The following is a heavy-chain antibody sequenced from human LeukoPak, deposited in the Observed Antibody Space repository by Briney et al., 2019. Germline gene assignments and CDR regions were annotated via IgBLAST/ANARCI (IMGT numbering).Heavy chain of an antibody. V-gene: IGHV3-30-3*01. J-gene: IGHJ4*02. CDR2: ISYDGSNK. CDR1: GFTFSSYA. D-gene: IGHD2-15*01. Sequence: PGGSLRLSCAVSGFTFSSYAMHWARQAPGKGLEWVAVISYDGSNKYYADSVKGRFTISRDNSKNTLYLQMNSLRAEDTAVYYCARDLGGRYFDYWGQGTLVTVSS. CDR3: ARDLGGRYFDY.